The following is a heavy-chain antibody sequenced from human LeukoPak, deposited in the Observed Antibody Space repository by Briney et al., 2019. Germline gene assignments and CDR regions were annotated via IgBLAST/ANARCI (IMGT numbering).Heavy chain of an antibody. CDR2: MNPNSGYT. V-gene: IGHV1-8*03. Sequence: GASVKVSCKASGYTFTTYDINWVRQATGQGLEWMGWMNPNSGYTGYAQKFQGRVTITRDTSISTAYMELSSLRSEDTAVYNCARGAGSIDYWGQGTLVTVSS. D-gene: IGHD1-26*01. CDR3: ARGAGSIDY. CDR1: GYTFTTYD. J-gene: IGHJ4*02.